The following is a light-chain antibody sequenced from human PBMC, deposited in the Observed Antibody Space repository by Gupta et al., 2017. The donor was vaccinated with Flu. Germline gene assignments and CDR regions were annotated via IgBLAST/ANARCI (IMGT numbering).Light chain of an antibody. CDR1: QSVSGY. J-gene: IGKJ4*01. CDR3: QEDIGVPVT. CDR2: DGS. V-gene: IGKV1-39*01. Sequence: DIQMTQSPSTLSASVGDRVTITCRASQSVSGYVNWYQQRPGKAPKLLISDGSNLQSGVPSRFSGSGSGTDFSLTISDLQAEDSATYYCQEDIGVPVTFGGGTKVDIK.